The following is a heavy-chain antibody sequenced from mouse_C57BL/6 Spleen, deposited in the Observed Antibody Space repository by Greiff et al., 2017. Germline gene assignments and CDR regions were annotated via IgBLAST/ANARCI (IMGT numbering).Heavy chain of an antibody. CDR3: ARDYSKKDWCAY. Sequence: VQLQQSGAELVMPGASVKLSCKASGYTFTSYWMPWVKQRPGQGLEWIGEIDPSDSYTNYNQKFKGKSTLTVDKSSSTAYMQLSSLTSEDSAVYYCARDYSKKDWCAYWGQGTLVTGSA. CDR1: GYTFTSYW. J-gene: IGHJ3*01. D-gene: IGHD2-5*01. CDR2: IDPSDSYT. V-gene: IGHV1-69*01.